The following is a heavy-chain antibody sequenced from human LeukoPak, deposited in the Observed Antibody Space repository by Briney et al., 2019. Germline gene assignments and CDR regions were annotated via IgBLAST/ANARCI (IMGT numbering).Heavy chain of an antibody. Sequence: ASVKVSCKASGYTFIGYYIHWVRQAPGQGLERMGWINPKIGETKNAQKFQGRVTMTRDTSISTAYMEVSRLRSDGTAVYFCARGSEYYFDYWGQGTLITVSS. CDR2: INPKIGET. V-gene: IGHV1-2*02. CDR3: ARGSEYYFDY. CDR1: GYTFIGYY. J-gene: IGHJ4*02.